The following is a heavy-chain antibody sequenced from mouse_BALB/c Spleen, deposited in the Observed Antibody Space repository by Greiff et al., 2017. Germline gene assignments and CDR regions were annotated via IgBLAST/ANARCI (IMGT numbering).Heavy chain of an antibody. CDR2: IWGDGST. Sequence: VQGVESGPGLVAPSQSLSITCTVSGFSLTGYGVNWVRQPPGKGLEWLGMIWGDGSTDYNSALKSRLSISKDNSKSQVFLKMNSLQTDDTARYYCARTTMITSWYFDVWGAGTTVTVPS. CDR1: GFSLTGYG. J-gene: IGHJ1*01. CDR3: ARTTMITSWYFDV. V-gene: IGHV2-6-7*01. D-gene: IGHD2-4*01.